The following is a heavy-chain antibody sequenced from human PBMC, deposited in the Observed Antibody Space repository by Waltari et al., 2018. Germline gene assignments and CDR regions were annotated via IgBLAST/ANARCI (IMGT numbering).Heavy chain of an antibody. CDR3: SRENPTYAYGMDV. CDR1: GFTLGDFS. V-gene: IGHV3-49*04. J-gene: IGHJ6*02. Sequence: EVQMVESGGDLVQPGRSLRPSCTGSGFTLGDFSVGWVRQAPGKGLEWLVLIRSKAYYVTTEYAASVKGRFTISRDDFKSTAYLQMNSLKTEDTAVYFCSRENPTYAYGMDVWGQGTTVTVSS. CDR2: IRSKAYYVTT. D-gene: IGHD2-2*01.